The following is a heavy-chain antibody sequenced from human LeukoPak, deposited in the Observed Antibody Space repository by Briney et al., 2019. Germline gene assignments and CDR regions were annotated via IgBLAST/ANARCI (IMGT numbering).Heavy chain of an antibody. CDR3: ARESGRDSSSWYIAVDRYGMDV. D-gene: IGHD6-13*01. CDR1: GXTFTSYY. CDR2: XXXXGGST. J-gene: IGHJ6*02. Sequence: SGXTFTSYYMHWVRQAPGQGLEXXXXXXXXGGSTIYAQKFQGRVTMTRDTSTSTVYMELSSLRSEDTAVYYCARESGRDSSSWYIAVDRYGMDVWGQGTTVTVSS. V-gene: IGHV1-46*01.